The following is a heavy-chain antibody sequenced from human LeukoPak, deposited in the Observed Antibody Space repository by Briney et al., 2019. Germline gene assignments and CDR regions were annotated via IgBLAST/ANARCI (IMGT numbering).Heavy chain of an antibody. CDR3: TGLSGDEPFFDY. D-gene: IGHD7-27*01. CDR1: GLTFSGSA. V-gene: IGHV3-73*01. J-gene: IGHJ4*02. Sequence: GGSLRLSRAASGLTFSGSAIDSVRQASGGGLEWAGQIRRKAKSYTAAHARSEKGTSTITRDDPNNTAYMEIKRLKTQYMAVYYCTGLSGDEPFFDYWGQGTLVTVPS. CDR2: IRRKAKSYTA.